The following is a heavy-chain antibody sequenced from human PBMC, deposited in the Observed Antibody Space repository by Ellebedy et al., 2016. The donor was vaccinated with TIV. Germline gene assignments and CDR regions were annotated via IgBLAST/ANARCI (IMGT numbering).Heavy chain of an antibody. CDR3: ARDPVGVGPAFDV. V-gene: IGHV3-23*01. Sequence: GESLKISCTASGFRFGDFAMSWVRQAPGKGLEWVSSITESGGNTYYADSVKGRFTISRDNSKDTLYLQMNSLRAEDTAIYYCARDPVGVGPAFDVWGQGTMVTVSS. CDR2: ITESGGNT. D-gene: IGHD4-23*01. J-gene: IGHJ3*01. CDR1: GFRFGDFA.